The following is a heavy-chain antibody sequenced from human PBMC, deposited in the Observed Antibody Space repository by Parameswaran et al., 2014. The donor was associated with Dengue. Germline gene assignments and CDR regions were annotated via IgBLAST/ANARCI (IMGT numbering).Heavy chain of an antibody. CDR2: IIPIFGTA. D-gene: IGHD6-13*01. J-gene: IGHJ4*02. CDR3: ARDRTPYSSSWRLDY. Sequence: WVRQAPGQGLEWMGGIIPIFGTANYAQKFQGRVTITADESTSTAYMELSSLRSEDTAVYYCARDRTPYSSSWRLDYWGQGTPGHRLL. V-gene: IGHV1-69*01.